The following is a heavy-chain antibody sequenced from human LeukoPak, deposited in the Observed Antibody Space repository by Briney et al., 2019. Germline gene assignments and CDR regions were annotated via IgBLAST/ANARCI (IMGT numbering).Heavy chain of an antibody. Sequence: SETLSLTCTVSGGSVSSGSYYWSWIRQPPGKGLEWIGYIYYSGSTNYNPSLKSRVTISVDTSKNQFSLKLSSVTAADTAVYYCARGDREYTYNYGMDVWGQGTTVTVSS. CDR1: GGSVSSGSYY. J-gene: IGHJ6*02. V-gene: IGHV4-61*01. CDR3: ARGDREYTYNYGMDV. D-gene: IGHD5-18*01. CDR2: IYYSGST.